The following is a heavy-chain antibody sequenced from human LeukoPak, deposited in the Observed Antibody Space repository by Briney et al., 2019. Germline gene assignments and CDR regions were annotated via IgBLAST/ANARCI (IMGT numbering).Heavy chain of an antibody. CDR1: GGSINNYY. V-gene: IGHV4-59*08. CDR3: ARRTLCCGERFDP. J-gene: IGHJ5*02. CDR2: IYSSGST. D-gene: IGHD3-16*01. Sequence: PSETLSLTCTVSGGSINNYYWSWIRQPPGKGQEWIGYIYSSGSTNYNPSLKSRVIISVDTSKNQFSLKLSSVTAADTAVYYCARRTLCCGERFDPWGQGTLVTVSS.